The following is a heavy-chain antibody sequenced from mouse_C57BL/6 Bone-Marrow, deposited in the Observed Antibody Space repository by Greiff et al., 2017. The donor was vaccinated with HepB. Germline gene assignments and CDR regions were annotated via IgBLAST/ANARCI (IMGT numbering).Heavy chain of an antibody. CDR3: ASNGYDGGYYFDY. Sequence: QVQLKQSGAELVKPGASVKISCKASGYAFSSYWMNWVKQRPGKGLEWIGQIYPGDGDTNYNGKFKGKATLTADKSSSTAYMQLSSLTSEDSAVYFCASNGYDGGYYFDYWGQGTTLTVSS. CDR1: GYAFSSYW. D-gene: IGHD2-2*01. J-gene: IGHJ2*01. CDR2: IYPGDGDT. V-gene: IGHV1-80*01.